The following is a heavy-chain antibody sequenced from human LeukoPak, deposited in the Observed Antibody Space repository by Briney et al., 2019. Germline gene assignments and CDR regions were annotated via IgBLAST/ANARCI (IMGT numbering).Heavy chain of an antibody. Sequence: PSETLSLTCTVSGGSISSYYWSWIRQPAGKGLEWIGRIYTSGSTNYHPSLKSRVTMSVDTSKNQFSLKLSSVTAADTAVYYCARDRDYYDSSGYHDDYYYYMDVWGKGTTVTVSS. V-gene: IGHV4-4*07. J-gene: IGHJ6*03. CDR3: ARDRDYYDSSGYHDDYYYYMDV. D-gene: IGHD3-22*01. CDR1: GGSISSYY. CDR2: IYTSGST.